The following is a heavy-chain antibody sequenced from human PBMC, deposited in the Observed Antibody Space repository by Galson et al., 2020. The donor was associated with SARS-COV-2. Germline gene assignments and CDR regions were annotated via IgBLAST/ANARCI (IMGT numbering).Heavy chain of an antibody. J-gene: IGHJ6*02. CDR1: GYTFTSYY. D-gene: IGHD3-22*01. V-gene: IGHV1-46*01. CDR3: ARASSGYYYGVDYYYGMDV. CDR2: INPSGGST. Sequence: ASVKVSCKASGYTFTSYYMHWVRQAPGQGLEWMGIINPSGGSTSYAQKFQGRVTMTRDTSTSTVYMELSSLRSEDTAVYYCARASSGYYYGVDYYYGMDVWGQGTTVTVSS.